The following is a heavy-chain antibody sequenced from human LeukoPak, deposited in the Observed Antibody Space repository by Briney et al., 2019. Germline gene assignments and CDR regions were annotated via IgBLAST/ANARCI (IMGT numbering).Heavy chain of an antibody. CDR2: ISYDGSNK. CDR3: AREGLTEDFFDY. V-gene: IGHV3-30*01. J-gene: IGHJ4*02. CDR1: GFTFSSYA. Sequence: GRSLRLSCAASGFTFSSYAMHWVRQAPGKGLEWVAVISYDGSNKYYADSVKGRFTISRDNSKNTLYLQMNSLRAEDTAVYYCAREGLTEDFFDYWGQGTLVTVSS. D-gene: IGHD7-27*01.